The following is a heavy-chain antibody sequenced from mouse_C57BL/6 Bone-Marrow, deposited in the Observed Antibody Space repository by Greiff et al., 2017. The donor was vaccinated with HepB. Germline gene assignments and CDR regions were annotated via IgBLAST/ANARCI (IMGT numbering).Heavy chain of an antibody. V-gene: IGHV5-6*01. J-gene: IGHJ4*01. CDR1: GFTFSSYG. D-gene: IGHD1-1*01. Sequence: EVKLVESGGDLVKPGGSLKLSCAASGFTFSSYGMSWVRQTPDKRLEWVATISSGGSYTYYPDSVKGRFTISRDNAKNTLYLQMSSLKSEDTAMYYCAGHYGSSYDYYAMDYWGQGTSVTVSS. CDR3: AGHYGSSYDYYAMDY. CDR2: ISSGGSYT.